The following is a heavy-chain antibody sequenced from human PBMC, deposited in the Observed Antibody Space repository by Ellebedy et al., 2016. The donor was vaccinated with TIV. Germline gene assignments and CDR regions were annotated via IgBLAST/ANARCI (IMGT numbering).Heavy chain of an antibody. D-gene: IGHD6-19*01. CDR3: VVHSSGWHGEPL. J-gene: IGHJ4*02. CDR1: GDSVRSTSYY. CDR2: IHSGGGI. Sequence: SETLSLTCTVSGDSVRSTSYYWGWIRQPPGKGLEWIGVIHSGGGIYYNPSLQSRVAIFLATSNNHFSLSLSSVTAADTAVYHCVVHSSGWHGEPLWGQGTLVTGSS. V-gene: IGHV4-39*02.